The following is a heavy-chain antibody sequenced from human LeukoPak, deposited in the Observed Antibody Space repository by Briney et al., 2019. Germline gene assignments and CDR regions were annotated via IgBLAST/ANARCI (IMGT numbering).Heavy chain of an antibody. CDR2: IYYSGST. CDR1: GGSISSDY. V-gene: IGHV4-59*01. J-gene: IGHJ4*02. D-gene: IGHD6-13*01. Sequence: SETLSLTCTVSGGSISSDYWSWIRQPPGEGLEWIGYIYYSGSTNYNPSLKSRVTISVDTSKNQFSLKLSSVTAADTAVYYCAREGSSSWYYFDYWGQGTLVTVSS. CDR3: AREGSSSWYYFDY.